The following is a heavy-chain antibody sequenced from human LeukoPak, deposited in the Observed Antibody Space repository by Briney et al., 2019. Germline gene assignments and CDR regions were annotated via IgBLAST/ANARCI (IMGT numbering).Heavy chain of an antibody. J-gene: IGHJ4*02. CDR2: IKEDGSEK. V-gene: IGHV3-7*01. Sequence: GGSLRLSCAASGFTFSSHAMSWVRQAPGKGLEWVANIKEDGSEKYYVDSVKGRFTISRDNAKNSLYLQMNSLRAEDTAVYYCDVSGLDYWGQGTLVTVSS. D-gene: IGHD3-3*01. CDR1: GFTFSSHA. CDR3: DVSGLDY.